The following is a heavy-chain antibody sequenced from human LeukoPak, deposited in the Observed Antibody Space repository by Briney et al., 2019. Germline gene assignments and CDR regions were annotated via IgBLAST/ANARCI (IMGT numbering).Heavy chain of an antibody. CDR3: ARDAGHQLSRRNYYAMDV. CDR1: GGSINSSSYY. Sequence: ETLSLTCTVSGGSINSSSYYWGWVRQPPGKGLEWIGSMYYRGSTYYNPSLKSRVTISVDTSKNQFSLKLSSVTAADTAVYYCARDAGHQLSRRNYYAMDVWGQGTTVTVSS. CDR2: MYYRGST. J-gene: IGHJ6*02. V-gene: IGHV4-39*07. D-gene: IGHD1-1*01.